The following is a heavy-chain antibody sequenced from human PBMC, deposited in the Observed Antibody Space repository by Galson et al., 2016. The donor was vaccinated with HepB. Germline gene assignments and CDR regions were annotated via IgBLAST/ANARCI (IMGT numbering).Heavy chain of an antibody. V-gene: IGHV3-11*06. CDR1: GFSFSTSG. CDR2: ISHRGSDT. Sequence: SLRLSCAASGFSFSTSGMTWIRHAPGKGLEYVSHISHRGSDTDYADSVKGRFTISRDNAKKSLYLQMSSLRAEDTAIYYCARDRTSRAAVDYWGHGTLVTVSS. J-gene: IGHJ4*01. D-gene: IGHD6-25*01. CDR3: ARDRTSRAAVDY.